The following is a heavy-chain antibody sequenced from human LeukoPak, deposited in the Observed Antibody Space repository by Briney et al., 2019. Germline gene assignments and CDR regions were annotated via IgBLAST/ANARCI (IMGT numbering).Heavy chain of an antibody. CDR3: ANHGVYSGSYSMDV. V-gene: IGHV3-23*01. CDR1: GFTFSSYA. CDR2: ISGSGGST. J-gene: IGHJ6*02. Sequence: PGGSLRLSCAASGFTFSSYAMSWVRQAPGKGLEWVSAISGSGGSTYYADSVKGRFTISRDNSKNTLYLQMNSLGAEDTAVYYCANHGVYSGSYSMDVWGQGTTVIVSS. D-gene: IGHD1-26*01.